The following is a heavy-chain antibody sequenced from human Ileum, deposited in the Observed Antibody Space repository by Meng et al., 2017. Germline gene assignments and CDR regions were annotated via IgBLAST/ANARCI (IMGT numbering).Heavy chain of an antibody. CDR1: GRAISSSDW. J-gene: IGHJ4*02. CDR2: MNLGGSS. V-gene: IGHV4-4*02. CDR3: AHIFDS. Sequence: QVRLQEAGPGLVGPLGTLALTCAVSGRAISSSDWWSWVRQPLGKGLEWIAEMNLGGSSNYNPSLKSRVTMSVDKSNDHLSLQLTSVTAADTAVYYCAHIFDSWGQGTLVTVSS.